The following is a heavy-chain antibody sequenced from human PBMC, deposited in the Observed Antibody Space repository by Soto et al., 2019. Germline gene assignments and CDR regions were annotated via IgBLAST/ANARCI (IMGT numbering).Heavy chain of an antibody. CDR3: ARWGSGSYSLSYYYMDV. J-gene: IGHJ6*03. CDR1: GFTFSSYS. V-gene: IGHV3-48*01. Sequence: GGSLRLSCAASGFTFSSYSMNWVRQAPGKGLEWVSYIISSSSTIYYADSVKGRFTISRDNAKNSLYLQMNSLRAEDTAVYYCARWGSGSYSLSYYYMDVWGKGTTVTVSS. CDR2: IISSSSTI. D-gene: IGHD3-10*01.